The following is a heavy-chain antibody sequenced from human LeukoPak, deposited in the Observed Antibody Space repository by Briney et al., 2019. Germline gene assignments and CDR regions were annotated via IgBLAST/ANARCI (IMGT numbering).Heavy chain of an antibody. CDR3: SMITFGGVIVPYGHPPFDY. V-gene: IGHV3-30*04. J-gene: IGHJ4*02. CDR2: ISYDGSNK. CDR1: GLTFSSYA. D-gene: IGHD3-16*02. Sequence: PGGSLRLSCAASGLTFSSYAMHWVRQAPGKGLEWVAVISYDGSNKYYADSVKGRFTISRDNSKNTLYLQMNSLRAEDTAVYYCSMITFGGVIVPYGHPPFDYWGQGTLVTVSS.